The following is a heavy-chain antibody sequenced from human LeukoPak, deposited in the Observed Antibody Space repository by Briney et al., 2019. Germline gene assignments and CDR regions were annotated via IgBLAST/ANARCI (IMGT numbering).Heavy chain of an antibody. D-gene: IGHD3-16*01. V-gene: IGHV1-69*13. J-gene: IGHJ1*01. CDR2: IIAMFDMT. CDR1: GGTFSGYG. Sequence: SVNVSRKASGGTFSGYGIVWVRQAPGQGHEWRGGIIAMFDMTTQAQNFKGRVTFTADESTATAYLALSGLRSDDTAMYYCAREMGSLEVWGQGTLVIVSS. CDR3: AREMGSLEV.